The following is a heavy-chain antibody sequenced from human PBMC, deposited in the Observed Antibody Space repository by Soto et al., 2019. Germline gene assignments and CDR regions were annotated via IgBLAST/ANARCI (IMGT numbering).Heavy chain of an antibody. J-gene: IGHJ4*02. CDR1: GFSISDYA. CDR2: ISDSGTKT. Sequence: GGSLRLSCSASGFSISDYAMSWVRQAPGKGLEWVSSISDSGTKTFYADSVKGRFAISRDTSKNTVYMQMNNLRVEDTALYYYAKDGIRKDDYWGQGTVVTVSS. V-gene: IGHV3-23*01. CDR3: AKDGIRKDDY.